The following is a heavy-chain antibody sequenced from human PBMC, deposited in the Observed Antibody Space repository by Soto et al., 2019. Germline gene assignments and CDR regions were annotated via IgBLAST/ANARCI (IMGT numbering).Heavy chain of an antibody. Sequence: PWEALKISCKGSGYSVTSYWIGWVRQMPGKGLEWMGIIYPGDSDTRYSPSFQGQVTISADKSISTAYLQWSSLKASDTAMYYCARQGFSVAGDYYYGIYVRAQRTTVT. CDR2: IYPGDSDT. J-gene: IGHJ6*02. CDR3: ARQGFSVAGDYYYGIYV. V-gene: IGHV5-51*01. CDR1: GYSVTSYW. D-gene: IGHD6-19*01.